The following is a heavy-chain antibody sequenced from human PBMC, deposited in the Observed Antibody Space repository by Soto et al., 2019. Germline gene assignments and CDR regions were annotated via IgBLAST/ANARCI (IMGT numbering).Heavy chain of an antibody. D-gene: IGHD5-12*01. Sequence: EVQLVESGGGLVQPGGSLKLSCAASGFTFSGSAMHWVRQASGKGLQYVGRIKTKADGGTADYAAPVKGRFTISRDDSKNTLYLQMDSLKAEDTGVYYCRTWISADYWGQGALVTVSS. CDR3: RTWISADY. J-gene: IGHJ4*02. V-gene: IGHV3-15*01. CDR2: IKTKADGGTA. CDR1: GFTFSGSA.